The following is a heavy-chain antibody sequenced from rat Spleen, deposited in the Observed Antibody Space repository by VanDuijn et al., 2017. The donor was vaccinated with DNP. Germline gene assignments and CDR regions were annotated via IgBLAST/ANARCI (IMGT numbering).Heavy chain of an antibody. J-gene: IGHJ2*01. CDR2: IQSGGRI. CDR1: GFSLADYS. CDR3: ARGNDRDH. V-gene: IGHV2-19*01. Sequence: QVQLKESGPGLVQPSQTLSLTCTVSGFSLADYSIHWVRQPPGEGLEWVGRIQSGGRIEYNSTLRSRLTITRDTSKGQVFLKMNSVQIEDTAMYFCARGNDRDHWGQGVMVTVSS.